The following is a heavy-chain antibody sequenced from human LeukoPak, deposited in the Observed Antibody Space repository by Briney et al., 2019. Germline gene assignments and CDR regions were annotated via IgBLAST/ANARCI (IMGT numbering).Heavy chain of an antibody. V-gene: IGHV3-74*01. CDR3: ARVSDSSGYYLNWFDP. Sequence: GGSLRLSCAASGFTFSSYWMHWVRQAPGKGLVWVSRINSGGSSTSYADSVKGRFTISRDNAKNTLYLQMNSLRAEDTAVYYCARVSDSSGYYLNWFDPWGQGTLVTVSS. CDR2: INSGGSST. J-gene: IGHJ5*02. D-gene: IGHD3-22*01. CDR1: GFTFSSYW.